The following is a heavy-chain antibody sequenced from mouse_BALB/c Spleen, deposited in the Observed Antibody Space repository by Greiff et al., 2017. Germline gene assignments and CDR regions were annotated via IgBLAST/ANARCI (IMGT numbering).Heavy chain of an antibody. CDR3: TRSYYGPAWFAY. V-gene: IGHV1S81*02. D-gene: IGHD1-1*01. CDR1: GYTFTSYY. J-gene: IGHJ3*01. Sequence: QQSGAELVKPGASVKLSCKASGYTFTSYYMYWVKQRPGQGLEWIGEINPSNGGTNFNEKFKSKATLTVDKSSSTAYMQLSSLTSEDSAVYYCTRSYYGPAWFAYWGQGTLVTVSA. CDR2: INPSNGGT.